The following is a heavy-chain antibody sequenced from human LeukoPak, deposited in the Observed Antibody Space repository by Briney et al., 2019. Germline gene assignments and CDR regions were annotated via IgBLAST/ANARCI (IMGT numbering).Heavy chain of an antibody. CDR2: TFYRSQWYH. CDR1: GDXVSNGIAA. Sequence: SQTLSLTCAISGDXVSNGIAAWNWIRQSPSRGLEWLGRTFYRSQWYHDYAVSVKSRITINPDTSKNQFSLQLNSVTPDDTAVYYYAGEGAPGRPQDWGFFHFWGQGTLVTISS. D-gene: IGHD3-16*01. V-gene: IGHV6-1*01. J-gene: IGHJ1*01. CDR3: AGEGAPGRPQDWGFFHF.